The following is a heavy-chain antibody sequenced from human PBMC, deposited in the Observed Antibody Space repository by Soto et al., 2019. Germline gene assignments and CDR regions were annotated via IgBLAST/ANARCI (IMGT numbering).Heavy chain of an antibody. CDR3: AKDMTPMIVVVGDAFDI. CDR2: ISGSGGST. V-gene: IGHV3-23*01. Sequence: VGSVRLSCAASGFTFSSYAMSWVRQAPGKGLEWVSAISGSGGSTYYADSVKGRFTISRDNSKNTLYLQMNSLRAEDTAVYYCAKDMTPMIVVVGDAFDIWGQGTIVTVSS. D-gene: IGHD3-22*01. J-gene: IGHJ3*02. CDR1: GFTFSSYA.